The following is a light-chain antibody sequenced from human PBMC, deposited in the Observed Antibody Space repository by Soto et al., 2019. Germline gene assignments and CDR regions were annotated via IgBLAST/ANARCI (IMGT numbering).Light chain of an antibody. Sequence: EIVMTQSPVTLSVSQGARAPLPCRASQSVSPNLAWYQQKPGQAPRVLIYGASTRATNIPARFSGSGSGTDFTLTISSLQSEDFALYYCQHYNNWPTFGQGTKVDIK. J-gene: IGKJ1*01. CDR1: QSVSPN. CDR2: GAS. CDR3: QHYNNWPT. V-gene: IGKV3-15*01.